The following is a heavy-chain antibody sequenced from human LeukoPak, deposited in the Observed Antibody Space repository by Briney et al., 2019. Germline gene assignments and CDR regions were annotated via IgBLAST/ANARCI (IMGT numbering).Heavy chain of an antibody. CDR2: IYPGDSDT. CDR3: SRLYYYDSSGYYPDY. Sequence: KSGESLNISGRGVGYSFTSYWIGWVRQMPGKGLEWMGIIYPGDSDTRYSPSFQGQVTISADKSISTAYLQWSILKASDTDMDYCSRLYYYDSSGYYPDYWGQGTLVTVSS. CDR1: GYSFTSYW. V-gene: IGHV5-51*01. J-gene: IGHJ4*02. D-gene: IGHD3-22*01.